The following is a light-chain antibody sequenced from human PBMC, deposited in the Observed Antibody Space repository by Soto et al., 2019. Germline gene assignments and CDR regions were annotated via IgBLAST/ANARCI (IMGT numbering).Light chain of an antibody. CDR1: QSVGNN. CDR3: QQSYSSPPT. V-gene: IGKV3D-15*01. CDR2: GAA. J-gene: IGKJ1*01. Sequence: EVVMTQSPATLSVSPGERATLSCRASQSVGNNVAWYQQRPGQAPRLLIHGAATRATDIPARFSGSGSGTEFTLTISTLQSGDFAGYYCQQSYSSPPTCGQGTKVDIK.